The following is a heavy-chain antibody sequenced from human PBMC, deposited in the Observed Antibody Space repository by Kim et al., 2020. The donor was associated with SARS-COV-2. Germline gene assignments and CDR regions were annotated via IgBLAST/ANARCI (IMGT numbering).Heavy chain of an antibody. V-gene: IGHV3-74*01. CDR3: ARDHLDCTKGVCRFEY. D-gene: IGHD2-8*01. J-gene: IGHJ4*02. Sequence: GGSLRLSCAASGFTFRSYWMHWVRQAPGKGLVWVSRINSDGNNIRYADSVKGRFTISRDNAKNTLYLQMNSLRAEDSAVYYCARDHLDCTKGVCRFEYWGQGTLVTVSS. CDR2: INSDGNNI. CDR1: GFTFRSYW.